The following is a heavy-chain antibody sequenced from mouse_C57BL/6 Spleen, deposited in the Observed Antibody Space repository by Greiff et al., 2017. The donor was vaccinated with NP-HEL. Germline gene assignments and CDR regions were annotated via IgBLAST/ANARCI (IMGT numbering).Heavy chain of an antibody. CDR3: ARRLYGSSYGYFDY. J-gene: IGHJ2*01. V-gene: IGHV1-54*01. D-gene: IGHD1-1*01. CDR1: GYAFTNYL. Sequence: VQLQQSGAELVRPGTSVKVSCKASGYAFTNYLIEWVKQRPGQGLEWIGVINPGSGGTNYNEKFKGKATLTADKSSSTAYMQLSSLTSEDSAVYFCARRLYGSSYGYFDYWGQGTTLTVSS. CDR2: INPGSGGT.